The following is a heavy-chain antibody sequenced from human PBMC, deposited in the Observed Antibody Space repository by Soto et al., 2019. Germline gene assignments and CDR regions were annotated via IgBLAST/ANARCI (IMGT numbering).Heavy chain of an antibody. V-gene: IGHV3-21*04. J-gene: IGHJ4*02. Sequence: GGSLRLSCEVSGFTFTNFGINWVRQAPGKGLEWVSSVSKSDYTYYSESVKGRFTTSRDNAKNSVSLQMNNLRAEDTAVYYCAREDSIIIPAVADVWGQGTQVTVSS. CDR1: GFTFTNFG. CDR3: AREDSIIIPAVADV. CDR2: VSKSDYT. D-gene: IGHD3-10*01.